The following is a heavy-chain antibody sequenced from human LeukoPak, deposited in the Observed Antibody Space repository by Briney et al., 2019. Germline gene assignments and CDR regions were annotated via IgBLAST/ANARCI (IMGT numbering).Heavy chain of an antibody. J-gene: IGHJ6*02. V-gene: IGHV3-66*04. CDR3: ARLPAYYYGMDV. CDR2: HYSGSTT. Sequence: GGSLRLSCAASGFAVSANYMTWVRQAPGKGLEGVSVHYSGSTTYYADSVKGRFTISRDNSKNMLYLQMNSLRAEDTAVYYCARLPAYYYGMDVWGQGTTVTVSS. CDR1: GFAVSANY.